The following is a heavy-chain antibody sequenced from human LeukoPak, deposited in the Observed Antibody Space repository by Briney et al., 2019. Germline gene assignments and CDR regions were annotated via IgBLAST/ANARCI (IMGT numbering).Heavy chain of an antibody. CDR2: IRSKPYGGTT. V-gene: IGHV3-49*04. Sequence: PGRSLRLSCTASGFTFGDYGFSWVRQAPGKGLEWVAFIRSKPYGGTTEYAASVKGRFTISRDDSKSIVYLQMNSLKTEDTAIYYCHSSGYFDYWGRGTLVTVS. CDR1: GFTFGDYG. CDR3: HSSGYFDY. J-gene: IGHJ4*02. D-gene: IGHD3-22*01.